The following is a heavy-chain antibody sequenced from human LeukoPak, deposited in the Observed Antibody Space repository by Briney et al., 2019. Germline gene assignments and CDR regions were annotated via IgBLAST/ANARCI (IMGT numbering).Heavy chain of an antibody. V-gene: IGHV3-30*02. CDR3: ASRSDSDYFDY. J-gene: IGHJ4*02. CDR2: IRYDGNNK. CDR1: GFTFSDFG. Sequence: PGGPLRLSCTTSGFTFSDFGMHWVRQAPGKGLEWVAFIRYDGNNKYFTDSVKGRFTISRDNSKTTLYLQMDSLRPEDTAVYYCASRSDSDYFDYWGQGTLVTVSS. D-gene: IGHD1-26*01.